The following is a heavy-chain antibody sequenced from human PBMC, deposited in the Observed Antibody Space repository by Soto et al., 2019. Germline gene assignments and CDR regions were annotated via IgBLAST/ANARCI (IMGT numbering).Heavy chain of an antibody. CDR1: GGSFSGYY. CDR2: INHSGST. V-gene: IGHV4-34*01. Sequence: QVQLQQWGAGLLKPSETLSLTCAVYGGSFSGYYWSWIRQPPGKGLEWIGEINHSGSTNYNPSLNSRVTISVDTSKNQFSLKLSSVTAADTAVYYCARGQEYYDFWSGYHSQYNWFDPWGQGTLVTVSS. D-gene: IGHD3-3*01. J-gene: IGHJ5*02. CDR3: ARGQEYYDFWSGYHSQYNWFDP.